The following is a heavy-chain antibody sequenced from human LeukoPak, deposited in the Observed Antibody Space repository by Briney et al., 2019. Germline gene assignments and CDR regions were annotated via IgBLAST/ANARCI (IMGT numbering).Heavy chain of an antibody. Sequence: ASVKVSCKASGYSFTSYYIHWVRQAPGQGLEWMGKINPSGGSTTYAQKFQDRVTMTRDMSTSTVYMELSSLRSEDTAVYYCARGGKALLGYSYNYVGASDIWGQGTRLTVSS. V-gene: IGHV1-46*01. CDR1: GYSFTSYY. CDR3: ARGGKALLGYSYNYVGASDI. CDR2: INPSGGST. D-gene: IGHD5-18*01. J-gene: IGHJ3*02.